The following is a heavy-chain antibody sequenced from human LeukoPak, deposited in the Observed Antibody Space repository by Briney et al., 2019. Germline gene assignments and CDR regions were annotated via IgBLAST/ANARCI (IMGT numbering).Heavy chain of an antibody. Sequence: PGGSLRLSCAASGFTFSSYEMNWVRQAPGKGLEWVSYISSSGSTIYYADSVKGRFTISRDNAKNSLYPQMNSLGAEDTAFYYCARAKIAVAVNFDYWGQGTLVTVSS. CDR3: ARAKIAVAVNFDY. D-gene: IGHD6-19*01. J-gene: IGHJ4*02. CDR2: ISSSGSTI. CDR1: GFTFSSYE. V-gene: IGHV3-48*03.